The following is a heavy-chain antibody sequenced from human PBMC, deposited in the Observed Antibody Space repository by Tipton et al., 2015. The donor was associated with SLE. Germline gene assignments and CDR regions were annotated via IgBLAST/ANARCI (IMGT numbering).Heavy chain of an antibody. CDR1: GFIINNYA. J-gene: IGHJ1*01. CDR3: AKDNGGMELWLYFKH. CDR2: ISGSYGTT. D-gene: IGHD1-7*01. V-gene: IGHV3-23*01. Sequence: GSLRLSCAASGFIINNYAMNWVRQAPGKGLEWVSVISGSYGTTLYAESVKGRFTISRDNYRDKLFLQMNSLRAEDTATYYCAKDNGGMELWLYFKHWGQGTPVTVSS.